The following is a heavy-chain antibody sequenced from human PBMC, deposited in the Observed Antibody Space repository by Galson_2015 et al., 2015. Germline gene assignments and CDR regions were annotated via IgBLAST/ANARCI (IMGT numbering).Heavy chain of an antibody. V-gene: IGHV3-30*04. J-gene: IGHJ4*02. Sequence: SLRLSCAASGFIFSNYAIHWVRQAPGKGLEWVAVISYDGTNKHYADSVKGRSTISRDNSKNTLYLQMNSLRAEDTAVYYCASPGSGSYYKLESWGQATLVTVSS. D-gene: IGHD3-10*01. CDR1: GFIFSNYA. CDR2: ISYDGTNK. CDR3: ASPGSGSYYKLES.